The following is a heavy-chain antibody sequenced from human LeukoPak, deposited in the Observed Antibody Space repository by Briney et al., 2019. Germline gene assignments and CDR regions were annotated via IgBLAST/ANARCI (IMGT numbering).Heavy chain of an antibody. J-gene: IGHJ3*02. CDR1: GGSISSDY. Sequence: SETLSLTCTVSGGSISSDYWTWIRQPPGKGLEWIGYIYHSGNTKYNPSLKSRVTMSIDTSKSQFSLHLSSVTAADTAVYYCARGARLRYFDWLLSDAFDIWGQGTMVTVSS. CDR3: ARGARLRYFDWLLSDAFDI. V-gene: IGHV4-4*08. D-gene: IGHD3-9*01. CDR2: IYHSGNT.